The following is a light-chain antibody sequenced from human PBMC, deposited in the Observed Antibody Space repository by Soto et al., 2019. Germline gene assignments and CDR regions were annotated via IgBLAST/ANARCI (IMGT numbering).Light chain of an antibody. J-gene: IGKJ2*01. CDR1: QFISTY. Sequence: DIQITQSPSSLSASVGERVTITCPASQFISTYLNWYQQKPGKAPHLRIYGASSLQSGVTSRFSGSGSGKDFTLTIGSLQPEDSATYYCHQSYITPATFGQGTKLEIK. CDR3: HQSYITPAT. CDR2: GAS. V-gene: IGKV1-39*01.